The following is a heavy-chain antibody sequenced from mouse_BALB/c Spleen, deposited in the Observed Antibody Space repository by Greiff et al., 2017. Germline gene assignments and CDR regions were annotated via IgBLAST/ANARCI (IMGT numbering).Heavy chain of an antibody. J-gene: IGHJ3*01. CDR3: ARGDWGELRAWFAY. D-gene: IGHD1-1*01. CDR2: INPYNDGT. Sequence: VQLKQSGPELVKPGASVKMSCKASGYTFTSYVMHWVKQKPGQGLEWIGYINPYNDGTKYNEKFKGKATLTSDKSSSTAYMELSSLTSEDSAVYYCARGDWGELRAWFAYWGQGTLVTVSA. V-gene: IGHV1-14*01. CDR1: GYTFTSYV.